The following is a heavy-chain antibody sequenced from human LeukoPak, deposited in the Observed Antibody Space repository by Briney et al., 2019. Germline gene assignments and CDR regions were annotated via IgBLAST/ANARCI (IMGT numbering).Heavy chain of an antibody. Sequence: ASVKVSCKASGYTFTSYYMHWVRQAPGQGLEWMGWINPNSGGTNYAQKFQGRVTMTRDMSTSTVYMELSSLRSEDTAVYYCARTYYYDSSGYYLQPGVFDYWGQGTLVTVSS. J-gene: IGHJ4*02. CDR2: INPNSGGT. D-gene: IGHD3-22*01. V-gene: IGHV1-2*02. CDR1: GYTFTSYY. CDR3: ARTYYYDSSGYYLQPGVFDY.